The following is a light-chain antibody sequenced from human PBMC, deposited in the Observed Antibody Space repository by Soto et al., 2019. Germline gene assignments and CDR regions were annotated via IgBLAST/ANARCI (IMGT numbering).Light chain of an antibody. CDR3: TSWTTSTTMI. Sequence: QSALTQPASVSGSPGQSITISCTGTSSDIGAYNFVSWYQQQPGQAPKLMLYDVNIRPSGVSNRFSGSKSVNTASLTISGLQAEDEADYYCTSWTTSTTMICGGGTKVTVL. CDR1: SSDIGAYNF. CDR2: DVN. J-gene: IGLJ2*01. V-gene: IGLV2-14*03.